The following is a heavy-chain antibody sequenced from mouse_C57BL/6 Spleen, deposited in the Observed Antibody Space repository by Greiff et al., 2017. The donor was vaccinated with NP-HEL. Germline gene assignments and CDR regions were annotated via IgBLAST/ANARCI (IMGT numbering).Heavy chain of an antibody. CDR2: INYDGSST. Sequence: EVKLMESEGGLVQPGSSMKLSCTASGFTFSDYYMAWVRQVPEKGLEWVANINYDGSSTYYLDSLKSRFIISRDNAKNILYLQMSSLKSEDTATYYCARGNGNSSYAMDYWGQGTSVTVSS. CDR1: GFTFSDYY. D-gene: IGHD2-1*01. V-gene: IGHV5-16*01. J-gene: IGHJ4*01. CDR3: ARGNGNSSYAMDY.